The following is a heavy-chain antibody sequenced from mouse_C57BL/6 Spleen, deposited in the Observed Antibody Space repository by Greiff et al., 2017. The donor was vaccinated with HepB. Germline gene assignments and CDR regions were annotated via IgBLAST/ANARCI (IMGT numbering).Heavy chain of an antibody. V-gene: IGHV14-4*01. D-gene: IGHD2-10*02. CDR2: IDPENGDT. CDR1: GFNFKDDY. J-gene: IGHJ2*01. Sequence: VQLQQSGAELVRPGASVKLSCTASGFNFKDDYMHWVKQRPEQGLEWIGWIDPENGDTEYASKFQGKATITADTTSTTAYLQLSSLTSEDTAVYYCTDNALESDYFDYWGQGTTVTVSS. CDR3: TDNALESDYFDY.